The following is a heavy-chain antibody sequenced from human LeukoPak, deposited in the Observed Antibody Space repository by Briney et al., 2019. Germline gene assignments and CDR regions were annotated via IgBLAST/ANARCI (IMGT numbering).Heavy chain of an antibody. Sequence: GGSLRLSCAASGFTFYDYGMSWVRQAPGKGVEWVSGINWNGGSTGYADSVKGRFTISRDNAKNSLYLQMNSLRAEDTALYHCARVDRHCSSTSCYVWNWFDPWGQGTLVTVSS. V-gene: IGHV3-20*01. CDR3: ARVDRHCSSTSCYVWNWFDP. CDR1: GFTFYDYG. CDR2: INWNGGST. J-gene: IGHJ5*02. D-gene: IGHD2-2*01.